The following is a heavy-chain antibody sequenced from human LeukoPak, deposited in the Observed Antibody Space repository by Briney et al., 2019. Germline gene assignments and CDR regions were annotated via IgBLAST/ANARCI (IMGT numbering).Heavy chain of an antibody. CDR2: MYYSGST. CDR3: ARHAYYYDRSGSYEAFDI. CDR1: GGSISSYY. J-gene: IGHJ3*02. Sequence: PPETLSLTCTVSGGSISSYYWSWIRQPPGKGLEWIGSMYYSGSTNYKPSLKSRVTISVDTSKNQFSLKLSSVTAADTAVYYCARHAYYYDRSGSYEAFDIWGQGTMVTVSS. V-gene: IGHV4-59*08. D-gene: IGHD3-22*01.